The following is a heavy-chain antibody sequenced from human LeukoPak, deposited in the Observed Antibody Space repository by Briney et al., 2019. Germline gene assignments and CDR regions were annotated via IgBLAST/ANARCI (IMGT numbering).Heavy chain of an antibody. CDR3: AKGAGGFSYYNWFDP. D-gene: IGHD5-18*01. J-gene: IGHJ5*02. CDR2: IYYSGTT. V-gene: IGHV4-39*07. Sequence: SETLSLTCTVSGGSISSSSYYWGWIRQPPGKGLKWIGSIYYSGTTHYNPSLESRVTISVDTSKNQFSLKLASVTAADTAIYYCAKGAGGFSYYNWFDPWGQGTLVTVSS. CDR1: GGSISSSSYY.